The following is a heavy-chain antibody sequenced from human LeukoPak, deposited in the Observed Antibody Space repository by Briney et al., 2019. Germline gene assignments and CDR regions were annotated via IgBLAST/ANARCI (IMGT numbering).Heavy chain of an antibody. CDR1: GYTFTSYG. CDR2: ISAYNGNT. Sequence: ASVKVSCKASGYTFTSYGISWVRQAPGQGLEWMGWISAYNGNTNYAQKLQGRVTMTTDTSTSTAYMELRSLRSDDTAVYCCAGSYYYDSSGYYHYWGQGTLVTVSS. J-gene: IGHJ4*02. V-gene: IGHV1-18*01. D-gene: IGHD3-22*01. CDR3: AGSYYYDSSGYYHY.